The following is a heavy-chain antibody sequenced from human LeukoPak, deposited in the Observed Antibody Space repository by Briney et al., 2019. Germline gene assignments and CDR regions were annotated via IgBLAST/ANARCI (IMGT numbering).Heavy chain of an antibody. J-gene: IGHJ3*02. D-gene: IGHD3-10*01. V-gene: IGHV5-51*01. CDR3: ARRSQDGLLWFGEWGGDAFDI. CDR1: GYSFTSYW. CDR2: IYPGDSDT. Sequence: GESLKISCKGSGYSFTSYWIGWVRQMPGKGLEWMGIIYPGDSDTRYSPSFQGQVTISADKSISTAYLQWSSLKASDTAMYYCARRSQDGLLWFGEWGGDAFDIWGQGTMVTDSS.